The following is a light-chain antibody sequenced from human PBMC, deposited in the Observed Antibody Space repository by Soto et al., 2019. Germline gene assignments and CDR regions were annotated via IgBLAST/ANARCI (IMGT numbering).Light chain of an antibody. V-gene: IGKV3-15*01. CDR3: QQYNNWRT. CDR2: GAS. Sequence: EIVMTQSPATLSVSPGERATLSCRASQSVSRNLAWYQQKPGQAPRLLIYGASTRATGIPARFSGSGSGTEFTLTISSLQSEDLAVYYCQQYNNWRTFGQGTKVEIK. CDR1: QSVSRN. J-gene: IGKJ1*01.